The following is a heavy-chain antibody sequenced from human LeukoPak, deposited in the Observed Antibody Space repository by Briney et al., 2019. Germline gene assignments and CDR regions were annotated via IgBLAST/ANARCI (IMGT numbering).Heavy chain of an antibody. V-gene: IGHV4-59*08. CDR3: GRYGGSGWVIDS. D-gene: IGHD6-19*01. J-gene: IGHJ4*02. CDR1: GAFIRNNY. CDR2: IYHTGAT. Sequence: SETLSLTCTVSGAFIRNNYWTWLRQTPGKGLEWIGYIYHTGATSYNPSLKSRVSMSVDMSKEQFSVKLTSVTAADTAVYFCGRYGGSGWVIDSWGRGTLVTVSS.